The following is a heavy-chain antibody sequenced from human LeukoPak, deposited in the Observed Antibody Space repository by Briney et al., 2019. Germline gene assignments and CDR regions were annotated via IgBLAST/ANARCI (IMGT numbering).Heavy chain of an antibody. CDR1: GFTVSSNY. Sequence: GGSLRLSCAASGFTVSSNYMSWVRQAPGKGLEWVSFIRYDGSNEYYADSVRGRFTISRDNSKNSLYLQMNRLRAEDTAVYYCVRDQYDFRSVDAFDIWGQGTMVTVSS. J-gene: IGHJ3*02. D-gene: IGHD3-3*01. CDR2: IRYDGSNE. V-gene: IGHV3-30*02. CDR3: VRDQYDFRSVDAFDI.